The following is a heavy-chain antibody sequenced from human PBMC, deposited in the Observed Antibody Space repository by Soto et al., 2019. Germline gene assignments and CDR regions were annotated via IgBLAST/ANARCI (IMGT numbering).Heavy chain of an antibody. J-gene: IGHJ4*02. CDR2: IYYSGST. D-gene: IGHD4-4*01. CDR1: GGSISSGGYY. V-gene: IGHV4-31*03. CDR3: ARGGFTVTTLKKNFYFDY. Sequence: SETLSLTCTVSGGSISSGGYYWSWIRQHPGKGLEWIGYIYYSGSTYYNPSLKSRVTISVDTSKNQFSLKLSSVTAADTAVYYCARGGFTVTTLKKNFYFDYWGQGTLVTVSS.